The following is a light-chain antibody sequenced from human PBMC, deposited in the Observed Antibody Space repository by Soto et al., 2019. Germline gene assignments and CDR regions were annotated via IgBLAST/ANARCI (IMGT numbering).Light chain of an antibody. V-gene: IGKV1-5*03. CDR1: QSISSW. J-gene: IGKJ5*01. CDR2: KAS. Sequence: DIQMTQSPPTLSASVGDRVTITCRASQSISSWLAWYQQKPEKAPNLLIYKASSLESGVPSRFSATGSGTEFTLTISTLQPDDFATYYCQQYIRYPLTFGQGTRLEI. CDR3: QQYIRYPLT.